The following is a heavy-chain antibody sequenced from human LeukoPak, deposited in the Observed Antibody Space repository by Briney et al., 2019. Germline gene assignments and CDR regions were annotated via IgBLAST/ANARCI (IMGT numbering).Heavy chain of an antibody. D-gene: IGHD5-12*01. V-gene: IGHV6-1*01. CDR2: TYYRSKWYN. CDR1: GDSVSSNSAA. CDR3: ARDRSSGYVFGNYYYYMDV. Sequence: SQTLSLTCAISGDSVSSNSAAWNWIRQSPPRGLEWLGRTYYRSKWYNDYAVSVKSRITINPDTSKNQFSLQLNSVTPEDTAVYFCARDRSSGYVFGNYYYYMDVWGKGTTVTVSS. J-gene: IGHJ6*03.